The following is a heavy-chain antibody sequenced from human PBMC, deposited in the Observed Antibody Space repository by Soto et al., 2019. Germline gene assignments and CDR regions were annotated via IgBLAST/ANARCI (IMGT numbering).Heavy chain of an antibody. CDR2: IGAYNGNT. D-gene: IGHD6-19*01. V-gene: IGHV1-18*01. Sequence: ASVKVSCKASGYTFTSYGISWVRQAPGQGLEWMGWIGAYNGNTNYAQKLQGRVTMTTDTSTSTAYMELSGLRSDDTAVYYGARDSSGVPHYYYYGRDVWGQGTTGTVSS. CDR3: ARDSSGVPHYYYYGRDV. CDR1: GYTFTSYG. J-gene: IGHJ6*02.